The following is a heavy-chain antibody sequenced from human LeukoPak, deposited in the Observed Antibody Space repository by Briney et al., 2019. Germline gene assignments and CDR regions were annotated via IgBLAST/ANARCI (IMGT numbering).Heavy chain of an antibody. CDR2: IKHDGSEK. J-gene: IGHJ4*02. CDR3: ATDRGWRTSGYYLYYFEY. V-gene: IGHV3-7*01. D-gene: IGHD3-3*01. CDR1: GFTFSSYS. Sequence: PGGSLRLSCAASGFTFSSYSMNWVRQAPGKGLEWVASIKHDGSEKYYVDSVRGRFTISRDNTMNSLYLQMSSLGAEDTAVYYCATDRGWRTSGYYLYYFEYWGQGTLVTYSS.